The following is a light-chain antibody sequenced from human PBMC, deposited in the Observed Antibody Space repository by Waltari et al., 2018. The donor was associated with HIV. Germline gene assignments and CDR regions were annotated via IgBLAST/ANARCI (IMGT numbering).Light chain of an antibody. CDR1: DRDVGFYNF. V-gene: IGLV2-14*01. J-gene: IGLJ2*01. Sequence: SDLTQPASLSGFLGQSITISCTGGDRDVGFYNFISWYQQQPGKVPKLFLYEVDTLASGIPGRFSGSKSGNTASLTISGLQIEDEGLYFCASYTADDTILFGGGTTVTVL. CDR3: ASYTADDTIL. CDR2: EVD.